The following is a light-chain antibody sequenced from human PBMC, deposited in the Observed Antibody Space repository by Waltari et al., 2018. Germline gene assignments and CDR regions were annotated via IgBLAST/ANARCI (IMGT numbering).Light chain of an antibody. CDR1: QGISSY. Sequence: AIRITQSPSSLSASTGDTVPITCRASQGISSYLAWYQQKPGKAPKLLIYGASTLQSGVPSRFSGSGSGTDFTLTISCLQSEDFATYYCQQYHNYPFFGGGTRVEIK. CDR3: QQYHNYPF. CDR2: GAS. J-gene: IGKJ4*01. V-gene: IGKV1-8*01.